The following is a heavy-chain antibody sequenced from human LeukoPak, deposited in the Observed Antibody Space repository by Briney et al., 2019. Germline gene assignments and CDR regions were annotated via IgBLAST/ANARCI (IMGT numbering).Heavy chain of an antibody. CDR3: ARAGSSWYPYFDY. J-gene: IGHJ4*02. CDR1: GYTFTSYY. V-gene: IGHV1-46*01. D-gene: IGHD6-13*01. Sequence: ASVKVSCKASGYTFTSYYMHLVRQAPGQGLEWMGIINPSGGSTSYAQKFQGRVTMTRDMSTSTVYMELSSLRSEDTAVYYCARAGSSWYPYFDYWGQGTLVTVSS. CDR2: INPSGGST.